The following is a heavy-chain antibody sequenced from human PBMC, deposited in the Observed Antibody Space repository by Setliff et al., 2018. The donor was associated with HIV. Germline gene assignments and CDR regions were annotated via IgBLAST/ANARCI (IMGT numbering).Heavy chain of an antibody. CDR1: GFTVSNDY. CDR2: IHSGGST. D-gene: IGHD2-2*01. V-gene: IGHV3-66*04. J-gene: IGHJ4*02. Sequence: PGGSLRLSCAASGFTVSNDYMSWVRQAPGRGLEWVSVIHSGGSTYYADSLKGRFTISRDTSKNTLYLQMNSLRAEDTVVYYCARRVYCSSTTCFDSWGQGTLVTVSS. CDR3: ARRVYCSSTTCFDS.